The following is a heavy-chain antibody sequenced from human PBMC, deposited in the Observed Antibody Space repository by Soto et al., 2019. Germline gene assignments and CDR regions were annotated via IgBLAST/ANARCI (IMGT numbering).Heavy chain of an antibody. V-gene: IGHV3-33*01. CDR3: AREYSDFWSGADY. CDR2: IWYDGINK. Sequence: QVQLVESGGGVVQPGRSLRLSCAASGFTFSSYAMHWVRQAPGKGLEWVAIIWYDGINKYYATSVKGRFTISRDNSKQTLYLQMNSLRADDTGVYYCAREYSDFWSGADYWGQRTLVTVSS. J-gene: IGHJ4*02. CDR1: GFTFSSYA. D-gene: IGHD3-3*01.